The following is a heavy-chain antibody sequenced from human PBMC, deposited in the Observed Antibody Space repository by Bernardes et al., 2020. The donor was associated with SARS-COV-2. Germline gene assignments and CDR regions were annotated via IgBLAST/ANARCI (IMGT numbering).Heavy chain of an antibody. CDR1: GFTFEDYT. V-gene: IGHV3-43*01. CDR2: VSWDGSTT. CDR3: AAERQSLTVFGVGHDAFDF. J-gene: IGHJ3*01. Sequence: GSLRLSCAASGFTFEDYTMHWVRQVPGKGLEWVSLVSWDGSTTNYADSVKGRFIISRDSSRNTVHLQMDSLRKEDTALYYCAAERQSLTVFGVGHDAFDFWGRGKMVTVSS. D-gene: IGHD3-3*01.